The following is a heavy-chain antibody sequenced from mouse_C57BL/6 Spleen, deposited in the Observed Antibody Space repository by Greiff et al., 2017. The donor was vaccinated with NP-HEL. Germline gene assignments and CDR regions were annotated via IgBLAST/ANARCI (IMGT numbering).Heavy chain of an antibody. CDR3: ARGGYYGNLFAY. J-gene: IGHJ3*01. Sequence: EVKLVESGPELVKPGASVKMSCKASGYTFTDYNMHWVKQSHGKSLEWIGYINPNNGGTSYNQKFKGKATLTVNKSSSTAYMELRSLTSEDSAVYYCARGGYYGNLFAYWGQGTLVTVSA. V-gene: IGHV1-22*01. D-gene: IGHD2-1*01. CDR2: INPNNGGT. CDR1: GYTFTDYN.